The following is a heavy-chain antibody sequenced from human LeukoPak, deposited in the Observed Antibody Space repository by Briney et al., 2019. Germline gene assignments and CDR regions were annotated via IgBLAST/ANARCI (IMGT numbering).Heavy chain of an antibody. CDR3: ARSYYYDSSGYYAFDY. V-gene: IGHV4-34*01. CDR2: INYSGST. D-gene: IGHD3-22*01. Sequence: PSETPSLTCAVYGGSFRGYYWSWIRQPPGKGLEWIGEINYSGSTNYNPSLKSRVTISVDTSKNQFSLKLSSVTAADTAVYYCARSYYYDSSGYYAFDYWGQGTLVTVSS. CDR1: GGSFRGYY. J-gene: IGHJ4*02.